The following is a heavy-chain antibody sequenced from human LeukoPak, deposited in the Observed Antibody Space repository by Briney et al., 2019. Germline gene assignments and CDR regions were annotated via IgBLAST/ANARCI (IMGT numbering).Heavy chain of an antibody. Sequence: GGSLRLSCAASGFTFSTSDMHWVRQAPGTGLEWVSYISSSGSTIYYADSVKGRFTISRDNAKKSLYLQMNSLRAEDTAVYYCARSGRSNSLDYWGQGTLVTVSS. V-gene: IGHV3-11*01. CDR3: ARSGRSNSLDY. CDR2: ISSSGSTI. CDR1: GFTFSTSD. J-gene: IGHJ4*02. D-gene: IGHD4-11*01.